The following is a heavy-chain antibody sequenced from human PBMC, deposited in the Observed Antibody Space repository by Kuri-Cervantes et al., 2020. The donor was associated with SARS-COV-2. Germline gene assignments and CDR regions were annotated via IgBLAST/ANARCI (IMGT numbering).Heavy chain of an antibody. CDR2: MNPNSGNT. J-gene: IGHJ5*02. Sequence: ASVKVSCKASGYTFTSYDINWVRQATGQGLEWMGWMNPNSGNTGYAQKFQGRVTMTRDTSTSTVYMELSSLRSEDTAVYYCTLTVAAGGSVNWFDPWGQGTLVTVSS. CDR1: GYTFTSYD. CDR3: TLTVAAGGSVNWFDP. D-gene: IGHD6-13*01. V-gene: IGHV1-8*01.